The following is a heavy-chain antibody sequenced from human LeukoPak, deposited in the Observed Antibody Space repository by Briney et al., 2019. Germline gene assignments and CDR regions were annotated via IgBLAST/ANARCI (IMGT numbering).Heavy chain of an antibody. CDR3: TTDEDWNYARKDV. V-gene: IGHV3-15*04. D-gene: IGHD1-7*01. J-gene: IGHJ6*02. CDR1: GFTFNYAW. CDR2: TVSEIDGGTT. Sequence: GGSLRLSCAASGFTFNYAWMSWVRQVPGKGLEWVGQTVSEIDGGTTDYAAPVKGRFTTSRDDSKSTLYLQMNSLKIEDTAVYYCTTDEDWNYARKDVWGQGATVIVSS.